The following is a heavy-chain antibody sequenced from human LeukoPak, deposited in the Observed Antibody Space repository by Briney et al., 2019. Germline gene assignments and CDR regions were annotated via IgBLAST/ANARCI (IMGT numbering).Heavy chain of an antibody. V-gene: IGHV4-39*01. D-gene: IGHD6-13*01. CDR2: IYYSGST. Sequence: SETLSLTCTVSGDSISGSSYYWGWIRQPPGKGLEWIGSIYYSGSTYYNPSLKSRVTISVDTSKNQFSLKLSSVTAADTAVYYCASSQYPIVAADNWFDPWGQGTQVTVSS. CDR1: GDSISGSSYY. J-gene: IGHJ5*02. CDR3: ASSQYPIVAADNWFDP.